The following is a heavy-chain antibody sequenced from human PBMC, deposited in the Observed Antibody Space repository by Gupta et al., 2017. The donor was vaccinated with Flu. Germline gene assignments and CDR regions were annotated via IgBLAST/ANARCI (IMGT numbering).Heavy chain of an antibody. CDR3: TRGSLGAVDV. D-gene: IGHD1-26*01. Sequence: VRQAPGKGLGWVGFIRSKAYGGTTEYAASVKGRFTISRDDSKSIAYLQMNSLKTEDTAVYYCTRGSLGAVDVWGKGTTVTVSS. V-gene: IGHV3-49*02. J-gene: IGHJ6*04. CDR2: IRSKAYGGTT.